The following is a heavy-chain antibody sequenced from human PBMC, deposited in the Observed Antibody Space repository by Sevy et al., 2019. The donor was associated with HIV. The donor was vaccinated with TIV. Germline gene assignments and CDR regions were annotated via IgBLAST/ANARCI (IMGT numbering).Heavy chain of an antibody. D-gene: IGHD6-13*01. CDR3: ATHAGIAAAGRVFDY. J-gene: IGHJ4*02. Sequence: GGCLRLSCVASGFTFSDHYMECVRQAPGKGLEWVGRTRNKADGYTTEYAASVKGRFTISRDESKNSLYVQMNSLKAEDTAVYYCATHAGIAAAGRVFDYWGQGTLVTVSS. V-gene: IGHV3-72*01. CDR1: GFTFSDHY. CDR2: TRNKADGYTT.